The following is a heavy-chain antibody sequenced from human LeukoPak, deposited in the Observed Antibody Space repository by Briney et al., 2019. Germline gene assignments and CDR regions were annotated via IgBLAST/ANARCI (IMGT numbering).Heavy chain of an antibody. CDR1: GYSFTSYW. CDR3: ARPPAVVVAATYFDY. CDR2: IYPGDSDT. J-gene: IGHJ4*02. D-gene: IGHD2-15*01. Sequence: GESLKISCKGSGYSFTSYWIGWVRQMPGKGLEWVGIIYPGDSDTRYSPSFQGQVTISADKSISTAYLQWSSLKASDTAMYYCARPPAVVVAATYFDYWGQGTLVTVSS. V-gene: IGHV5-51*01.